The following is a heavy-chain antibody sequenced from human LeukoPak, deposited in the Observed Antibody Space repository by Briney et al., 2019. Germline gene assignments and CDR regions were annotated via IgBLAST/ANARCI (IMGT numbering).Heavy chain of an antibody. Sequence: ASVTDSFKASGYTFTSYGISGVRQAAGRGLAWMGWMNPNSGNTGYAQKFQGRVTMTRNTSITTAYMELSSLRSEDTAVYYCARGGGGYYDFWSGYYAIGVIDYWGQGTLVTVSS. CDR3: ARGGGGYYDFWSGYYAIGVIDY. J-gene: IGHJ4*02. CDR1: GYTFTSYG. V-gene: IGHV1-8*02. D-gene: IGHD3-3*01. CDR2: MNPNSGNT.